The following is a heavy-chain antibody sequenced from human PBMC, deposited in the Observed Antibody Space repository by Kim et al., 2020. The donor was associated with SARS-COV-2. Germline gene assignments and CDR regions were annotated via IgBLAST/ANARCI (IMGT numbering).Heavy chain of an antibody. V-gene: IGHV3-30*18. CDR3: AKDTHSSGWYNFDY. CDR2: ISYDGSNK. CDR1: GFTFSSYG. J-gene: IGHJ4*02. D-gene: IGHD6-19*01. Sequence: GGSLRLSCAASGFTFSSYGMHWVRQAPGKGLEWVAVISYDGSNKYYADSVKGRFTISRDNSKNTLYLQMNSLRAEDTAVYYCAKDTHSSGWYNFDYWGQG.